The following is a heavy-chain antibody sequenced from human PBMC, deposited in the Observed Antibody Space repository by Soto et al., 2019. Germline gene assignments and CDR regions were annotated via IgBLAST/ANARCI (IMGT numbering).Heavy chain of an antibody. V-gene: IGHV3-23*01. J-gene: IGHJ5*02. CDR1: GFTFSNYA. CDR2: ISGSGGTT. CDR3: ARRMLRGVSPYDP. Sequence: GGSLRLSCVASGFTFSNYAMTWVRQAPGKGLEWVSGISGSGGTTYYADSVTGRFTISRDNSKNTLFLQMNSLRAEDTALYYCARRMLRGVSPYDPWGQGTLVTVSS. D-gene: IGHD3-10*01.